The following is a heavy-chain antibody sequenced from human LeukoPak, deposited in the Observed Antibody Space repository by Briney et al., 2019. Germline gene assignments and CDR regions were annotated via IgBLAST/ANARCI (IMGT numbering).Heavy chain of an antibody. CDR3: ARGGRSYYYMDV. CDR1: GVSISSSNSY. J-gene: IGHJ6*03. V-gene: IGHV4-39*07. CDR2: IYYSGNT. Sequence: SETLSLTCTVSGVSISSSNSYWGWIRQPPGKGLEWIGSIYYSGNTYYNASLKSQVTISVDTSKNQFSLKLSSVTAADTAVYYCARGGRSYYYMDVWGKGTTVTVSS.